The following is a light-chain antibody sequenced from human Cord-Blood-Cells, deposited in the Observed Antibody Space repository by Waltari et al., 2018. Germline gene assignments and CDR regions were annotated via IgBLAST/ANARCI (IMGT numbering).Light chain of an antibody. V-gene: IGLV2-14*01. CDR1: SSDVGGYNY. CDR3: SSYTSSSTHVV. J-gene: IGLJ2*01. CDR2: EVS. Sequence: QSALTQPASVSGSPGQSITISCTGTSSDVGGYNYVPWYQQHPGNAPKLMIYEVSNRPSGVSNRFSGSKSGNTASLTISGLQAEDEADYYCSSYTSSSTHVVFGGGTKLTVL.